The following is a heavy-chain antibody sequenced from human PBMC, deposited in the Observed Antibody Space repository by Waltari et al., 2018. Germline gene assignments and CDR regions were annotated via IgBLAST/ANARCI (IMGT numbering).Heavy chain of an antibody. Sequence: EVQLVESGGRVVRPGGSLRLSCAASGFTFDDFGRAWVRQLPGKGLEGGSQSNGNGDVTAYGDSVKGRFTISRDNAKNFLYLEMSGLGVEDTALYYCARGPYSSSPDWFDSWGQGTRVTVSS. CDR1: GFTFDDFG. J-gene: IGHJ5*01. D-gene: IGHD4-4*01. CDR2: SNGNGDVT. V-gene: IGHV3-20*04. CDR3: ARGPYSSSPDWFDS.